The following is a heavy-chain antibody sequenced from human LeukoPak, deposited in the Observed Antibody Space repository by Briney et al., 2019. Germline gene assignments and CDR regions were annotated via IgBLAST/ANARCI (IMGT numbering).Heavy chain of an antibody. Sequence: GASVKVSCKASGYTFTSYGISWVRQAPGQGLEWMGWISAYNGNTNYAQKFQGRVTITRNTSISTAYMELSSLRSEDTAVYYCARSDVLRFLGGMDVWGKGTTVTVSS. CDR3: ARSDVLRFLGGMDV. D-gene: IGHD3-3*01. J-gene: IGHJ6*04. CDR2: ISAYNGNT. CDR1: GYTFTSYG. V-gene: IGHV1-18*01.